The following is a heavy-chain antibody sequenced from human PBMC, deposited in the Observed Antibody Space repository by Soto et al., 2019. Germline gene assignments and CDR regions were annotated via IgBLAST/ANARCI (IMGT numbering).Heavy chain of an antibody. D-gene: IGHD2-15*01. Sequence: PGGSLRLSCAASGFTFSGHGMHWVRQTPGKGLEWVALITSDGSNKFYADSVKGRFTISRDNSKNTLYLQMNSLRAEDTAVYYCAKRGFCSGGRCYSFHFDYWGQGALVTVYS. V-gene: IGHV3-30*18. CDR2: ITSDGSNK. CDR3: AKRGFCSGGRCYSFHFDY. CDR1: GFTFSGHG. J-gene: IGHJ4*02.